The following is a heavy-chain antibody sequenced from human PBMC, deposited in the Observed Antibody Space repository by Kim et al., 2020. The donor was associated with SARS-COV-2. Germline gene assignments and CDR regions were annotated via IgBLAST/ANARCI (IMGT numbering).Heavy chain of an antibody. J-gene: IGHJ4*01. D-gene: IGHD6-19*01. CDR3: ARDGGSGWPPSYYFAN. CDR2: SPYEGRNE. V-gene: IGHV3-33*05. CDR1: GFTLRVHG. Sequence: GGSLRLSCATSGFTLRVHGIHWVRQAPGRGLEWVAVSPYEGRNEKYADSVKGRFTISRDTSKNRLYLQMSSLRVEDTAVYYCARDGGSGWPPSYYFANGG.